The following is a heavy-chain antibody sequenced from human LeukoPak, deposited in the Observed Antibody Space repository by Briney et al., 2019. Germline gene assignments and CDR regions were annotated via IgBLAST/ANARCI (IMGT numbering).Heavy chain of an antibody. D-gene: IGHD2-2*01. CDR3: ARDPYCSSTSCPDP. J-gene: IGHJ5*02. CDR1: GYTFTGYY. V-gene: IGHV1-2*02. CDR2: INPNSGGT. Sequence: ASVKVSCKASGYTFTGYYMHWVRQAPGQGLEWMGWINPNSGGTNYAQKFQGRVTMTRDTSISTAYMELSRLRSVDTAVYYCARDPYCSSTSCPDPWGQGTLVTVSS.